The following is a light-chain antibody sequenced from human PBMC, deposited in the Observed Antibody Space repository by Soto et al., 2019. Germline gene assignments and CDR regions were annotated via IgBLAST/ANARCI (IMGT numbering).Light chain of an antibody. CDR1: QGISRW. CDR3: QQAKSFPWT. CDR2: VAS. V-gene: IGKV1-12*01. Sequence: DIQMTQSPSSVSASVGDIVTITCRASQGISRWVAWYQQQPGKAPRILIYVASILQSGVPSRFSGSGSGTDFTRTISSLPPEDIATYYCQQAKSFPWTFGQGTKVDI. J-gene: IGKJ1*01.